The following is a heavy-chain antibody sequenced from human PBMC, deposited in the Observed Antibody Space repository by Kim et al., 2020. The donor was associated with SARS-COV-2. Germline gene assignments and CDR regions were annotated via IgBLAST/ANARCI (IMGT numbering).Heavy chain of an antibody. CDR2: IWYDGSNK. CDR3: AKDKGWEHGFDY. V-gene: IGHV3-33*06. D-gene: IGHD1-26*01. J-gene: IGHJ4*02. Sequence: GGSLRLSCAASGFTFSSYGMHWVRQAPGKGLEWVAVIWYDGSNKYYADSVKGRFTISRDNSKNTLYLQMNSLRAEDTAVYYCAKDKGWEHGFDYWGQGTLVTVSS. CDR1: GFTFSSYG.